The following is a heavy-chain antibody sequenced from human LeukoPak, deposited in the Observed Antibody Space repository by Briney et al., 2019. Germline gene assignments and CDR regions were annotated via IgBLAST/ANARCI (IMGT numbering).Heavy chain of an antibody. CDR1: GYTFTSYG. Sequence: GASVKVSCKASGYTFTSYGISWVRQAPGQGLEWMGWISAYNGNTNYAQKLQGRVTMTTDTSTSTAYMELRSLRSDDTAVYYCAREDGESYPYYYYYGMDVWGQGTTVTVSS. CDR3: AREDGESYPYYYYYGMDV. CDR2: ISAYNGNT. D-gene: IGHD3-10*01. J-gene: IGHJ6*02. V-gene: IGHV1-18*01.